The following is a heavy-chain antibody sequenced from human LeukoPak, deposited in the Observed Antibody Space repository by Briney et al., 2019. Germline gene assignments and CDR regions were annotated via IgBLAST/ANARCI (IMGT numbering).Heavy chain of an antibody. D-gene: IGHD3-10*01. J-gene: IGHJ4*01. Sequence: GGSLRLSCAASGFTFSSYAMSWVRQAPGKGLEWVSAISGSGGSTYYADSVKGRFTISRDNAKNSLYLQMNSLRAEDTAVYYCARLYGSGNYGIDYWGQGTLVTVSS. V-gene: IGHV3-23*01. CDR1: GFTFSSYA. CDR3: ARLYGSGNYGIDY. CDR2: ISGSGGST.